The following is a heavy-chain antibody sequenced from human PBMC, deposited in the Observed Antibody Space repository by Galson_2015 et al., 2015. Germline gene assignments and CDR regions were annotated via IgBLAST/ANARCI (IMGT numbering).Heavy chain of an antibody. Sequence: SVKVSCKASGYTFTSYGISWVRQAPGQGLEWMGWISAYNGNTNYAQKLQGRVTMTTDTSTSTAYMELRSLRSDDTAVYYCARDLVGGYCSSTSCYRGWFDPWGQGTLVTVS. J-gene: IGHJ5*02. V-gene: IGHV1-18*01. CDR3: ARDLVGGYCSSTSCYRGWFDP. D-gene: IGHD2-2*02. CDR2: ISAYNGNT. CDR1: GYTFTSYG.